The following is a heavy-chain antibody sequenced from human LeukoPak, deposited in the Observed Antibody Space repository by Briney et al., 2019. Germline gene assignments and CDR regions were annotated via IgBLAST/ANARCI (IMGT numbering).Heavy chain of an antibody. Sequence: SETLSLTCAVYGGSFSGYYCSWIRQPPGKGLEWIGEINHSGSTNHNPSLKSRVTISVDTSKNQFSLKLSSVTAADTAVYYCARGRVAAAGTHDYYYYGMDVWGQGTTVTVSS. CDR1: GGSFSGYY. CDR2: INHSGST. J-gene: IGHJ6*02. V-gene: IGHV4-34*01. D-gene: IGHD6-13*01. CDR3: ARGRVAAAGTHDYYYYGMDV.